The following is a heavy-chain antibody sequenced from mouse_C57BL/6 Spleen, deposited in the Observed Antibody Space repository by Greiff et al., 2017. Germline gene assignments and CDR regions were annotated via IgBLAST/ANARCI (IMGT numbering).Heavy chain of an antibody. D-gene: IGHD1-1*01. J-gene: IGHJ2*01. Sequence: VKLMESGAELAKPGASVKLSCKASGYTFTSYWMHWVKQRPGQGLEWIGYINPSSGYTKYNQKFKYKATLTADKSSSTAYMQLSSLTYEDSAVYYCACLYYGSSFDYWGQGTTLTVSS. CDR1: GYTFTSYW. V-gene: IGHV1-7*01. CDR2: INPSSGYT. CDR3: ACLYYGSSFDY.